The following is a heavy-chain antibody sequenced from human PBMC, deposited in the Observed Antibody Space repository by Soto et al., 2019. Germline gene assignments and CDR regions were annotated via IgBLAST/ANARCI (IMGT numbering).Heavy chain of an antibody. J-gene: IGHJ4*02. CDR1: GGSISSGDYY. V-gene: IGHV4-30-4*01. Sequence: PSETLSLTCTVSGGSISSGDYYWSWIRQPPGKSLEWIGYIYYSGSTYYNPSLKSRVTISVDTSKNQFSLKLSSVTAADTAVYYCARTAAMSPFDYWGQGTLVTVSS. CDR3: ARTAAMSPFDY. D-gene: IGHD5-18*01. CDR2: IYYSGST.